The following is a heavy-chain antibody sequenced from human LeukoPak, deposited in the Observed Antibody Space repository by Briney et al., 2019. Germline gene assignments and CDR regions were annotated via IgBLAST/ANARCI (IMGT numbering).Heavy chain of an antibody. CDR2: ISSSSSYI. J-gene: IGHJ4*02. D-gene: IGHD3-22*01. V-gene: IGHV3-21*01. CDR3: ARDGLGMYYYDSSGYRFDY. CDR1: GFTFSSYS. Sequence: GGSLRLSCAGSGFTFSSYSMNWVRQAPGKGLEWVSSISSSSSYIYYADSVKGRFTISRDNAKNSLYLQMNSLRAEDTAVYYCARDGLGMYYYDSSGYRFDYWGQGTLVTVSS.